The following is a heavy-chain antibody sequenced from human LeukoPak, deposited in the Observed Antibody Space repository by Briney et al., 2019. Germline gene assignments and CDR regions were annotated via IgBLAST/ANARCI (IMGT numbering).Heavy chain of an antibody. CDR3: AKHPSRYCGGDCYSSVRGAFDI. D-gene: IGHD2-21*02. J-gene: IGHJ3*02. CDR1: GFTFSSYG. Sequence: GGSLRLSCAASGFTFSSYGMHWVRQAPGKGLEWVAVISYDGSNEYYADSVKGRFTISRDNSKNTLYLQMNSLRAEDTAVYYCAKHPSRYCGGDCYSSVRGAFDIWGQGTMVTVSS. CDR2: ISYDGSNE. V-gene: IGHV3-30*18.